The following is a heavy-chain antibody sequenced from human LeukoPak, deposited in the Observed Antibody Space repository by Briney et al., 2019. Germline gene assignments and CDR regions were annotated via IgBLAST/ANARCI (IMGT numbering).Heavy chain of an antibody. V-gene: IGHV4-4*02. CDR2: IYHSGST. Sequence: SETLSLTCAVSGGSISSSNWWSWVRQPPGKGLGWIGEIYHSGSTNYNPSLKSRVTISVDKSKNQFSLKLSSVTAADTAVYYCARSPGDYYYYYGMDVWGQGTTVTVSS. D-gene: IGHD3-10*01. CDR1: GGSISSSNW. CDR3: ARSPGDYYYYYGMDV. J-gene: IGHJ6*02.